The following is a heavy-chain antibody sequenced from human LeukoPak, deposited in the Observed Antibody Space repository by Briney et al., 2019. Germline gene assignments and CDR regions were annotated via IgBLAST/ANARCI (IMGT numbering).Heavy chain of an antibody. D-gene: IGHD2-15*01. CDR1: GGSISSFY. CDR3: ASHRLGCSGGSCYTVGFDY. Sequence: SETLSLTCSVSGGSISSFYCNWMRQPAGKGLEWIGRIYTSGTTTYNPSLTGRVAISIDTSKNQFSLKLRSVTAADAALYYCASHRLGCSGGSCYTVGFDYWGRGTLVTVSS. J-gene: IGHJ4*02. V-gene: IGHV4-4*07. CDR2: IYTSGTT.